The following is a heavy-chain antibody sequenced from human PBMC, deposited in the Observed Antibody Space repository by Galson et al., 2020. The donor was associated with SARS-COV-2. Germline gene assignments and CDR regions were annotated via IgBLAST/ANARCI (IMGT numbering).Heavy chain of an antibody. J-gene: IGHJ4*02. Sequence: QLGESLKISCRASGLTFSSSAMHWVRQAPGKGLEWVAIISYDGTKRYNLDSVKGRFTISRDNSKNTLFLQMDSLTTEDTAVYYCARETDDYTSSWYDYWGQGTLVTVSS. CDR1: GLTFSSSA. CDR3: ARETDDYTSSWYDY. V-gene: IGHV3-30*04. CDR2: ISYDGTKR. D-gene: IGHD6-13*01.